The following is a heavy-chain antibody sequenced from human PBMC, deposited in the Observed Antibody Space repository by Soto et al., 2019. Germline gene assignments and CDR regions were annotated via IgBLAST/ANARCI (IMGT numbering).Heavy chain of an antibody. Sequence: PGESLKISCKGSGYSFTSYWISWVRQMPGKGLEWMGRIDPSDSYTNYSPSFQGHVTISADKSISTAYLQWSSLKASDTAMYYCARMLTVTPDWFDHWGQGTLVTVSS. CDR2: IDPSDSYT. CDR1: GYSFTSYW. D-gene: IGHD4-17*01. CDR3: ARMLTVTPDWFDH. J-gene: IGHJ5*02. V-gene: IGHV5-10-1*01.